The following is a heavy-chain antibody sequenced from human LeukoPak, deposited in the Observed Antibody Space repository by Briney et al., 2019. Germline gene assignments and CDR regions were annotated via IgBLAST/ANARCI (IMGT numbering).Heavy chain of an antibody. CDR3: ARVPYYGSGSYSY. Sequence: PGGSLRLSCAASGFIFNNHNMNWVRQAPGKGLEWIGEIYHSGSTNYNPSLKSRVTISVDKSKNQFSLKLSSVTAADTAVYYCARVPYYGSGSYSYWGQGTLVTVSS. V-gene: IGHV4-4*02. D-gene: IGHD3-10*01. J-gene: IGHJ4*02. CDR1: GFIFNNHNM. CDR2: IYHSGST.